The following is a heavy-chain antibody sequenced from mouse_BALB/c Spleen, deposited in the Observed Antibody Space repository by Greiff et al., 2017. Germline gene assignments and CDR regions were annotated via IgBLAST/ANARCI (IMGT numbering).Heavy chain of an antibody. CDR1: GFAFSSYD. CDR2: ISSGGGST. D-gene: IGHD2-1*01. J-gene: IGHJ2*01. V-gene: IGHV5-12-1*01. Sequence: EVMLVESGGGLVKPGGSLKLSCAASGFAFSSYDMSWVRQTPEKRLEWVAYISSGGGSTYYPDTVKGRFTISRDNAKNTLYLQMSSLKSEDTAMYYCARQGYYGNLYYFDYWGQGTTLTVSS. CDR3: ARQGYYGNLYYFDY.